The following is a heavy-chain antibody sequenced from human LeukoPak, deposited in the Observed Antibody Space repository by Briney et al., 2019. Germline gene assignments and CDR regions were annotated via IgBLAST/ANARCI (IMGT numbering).Heavy chain of an antibody. CDR3: ARSELGYNYYYMDV. CDR2: ISSSSSYI. V-gene: IGHV3-21*01. Sequence: GGSLRLSCAASGFTFSSYNTNWVRQAPGKGPEWVSSISSSSSYIYYADSVKGRFTISRDNAKKSLYLQMNSLRAEDTAVYYCARSELGYNYYYMDVWGKGTTVTISS. CDR1: GFTFSSYN. D-gene: IGHD3-10*01. J-gene: IGHJ6*03.